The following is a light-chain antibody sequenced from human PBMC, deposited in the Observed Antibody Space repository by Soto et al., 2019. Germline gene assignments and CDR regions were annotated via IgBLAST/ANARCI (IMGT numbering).Light chain of an antibody. V-gene: IGLV2-8*01. CDR3: SSYAGSKNYV. J-gene: IGLJ1*01. Sequence: QSALTQPPSASGSPGQSVTISCTGTRSDVGGYNYVSWYQQHPGKAPNLMIYEVNQRPSGVPDRFSGSKSGNTASLTVSGLQAEDEADYYCSSYAGSKNYVFGTGTKVTVL. CDR1: RSDVGGYNY. CDR2: EVN.